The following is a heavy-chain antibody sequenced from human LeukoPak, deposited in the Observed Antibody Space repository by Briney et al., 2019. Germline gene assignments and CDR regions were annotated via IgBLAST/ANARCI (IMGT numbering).Heavy chain of an antibody. Sequence: ASVKVSCKASGYTFTSYGISWVRQAPGQGLEWMGWISAYNGNTNYAQKLQGRVTMTTDTSTSTAYMELRSLRSDDTAVYYCARKRREGKLWFNRGNFDYWGQGTLVTVSS. J-gene: IGHJ4*02. CDR3: ARKRREGKLWFNRGNFDY. CDR2: ISAYNGNT. CDR1: GYTFTSYG. V-gene: IGHV1-18*01. D-gene: IGHD3-10*01.